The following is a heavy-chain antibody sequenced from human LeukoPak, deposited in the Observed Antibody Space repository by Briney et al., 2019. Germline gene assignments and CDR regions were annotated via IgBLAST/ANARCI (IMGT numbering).Heavy chain of an antibody. CDR1: GGSISSSSYY. Sequence: SETLSLTCTVSGGSISSSSYYWGWIRQPPGKGLEWIGSIYYSGSTYYNPSLKSRVTISVDTSKNQFSLKLSSVTAADTAVYYCARHRTAPDYYDSSGYYWDYWGQGTLVTVSS. D-gene: IGHD3-22*01. V-gene: IGHV4-39*01. CDR3: ARHRTAPDYYDSSGYYWDY. CDR2: IYYSGST. J-gene: IGHJ4*02.